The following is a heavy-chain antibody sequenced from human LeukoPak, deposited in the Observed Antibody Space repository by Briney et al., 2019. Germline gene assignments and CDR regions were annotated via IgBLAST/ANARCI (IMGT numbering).Heavy chain of an antibody. D-gene: IGHD1-26*01. CDR2: ISYDGSNK. Sequence: GGSLRLSCAASGFTFRSYGMHWVRQAPGKGLEWVAVISYDGSNKYYADSVKGRFTISRDNSKNTLYLQMNSLRAEDTAVYYCTTPLVFPRASAFDIWGQGTMVTVSS. V-gene: IGHV3-30*03. J-gene: IGHJ3*02. CDR1: GFTFRSYG. CDR3: TTPLVFPRASAFDI.